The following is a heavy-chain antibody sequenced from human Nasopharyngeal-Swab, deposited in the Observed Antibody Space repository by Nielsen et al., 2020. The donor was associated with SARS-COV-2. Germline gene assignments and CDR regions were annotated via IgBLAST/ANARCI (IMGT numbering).Heavy chain of an antibody. CDR2: INSDGSST. J-gene: IGHJ6*03. Sequence: WIRQPPGKGLVWVSRINSDGSSTSYADSVKGRFTISRDNAKNTLYLQMNSLRAEDTAVYYCASGKEERRGEKEEEEGREGGGKG. V-gene: IGHV3-74*01. D-gene: IGHD3-16*01. CDR3: ASGKEERRGEKEEEEGREG.